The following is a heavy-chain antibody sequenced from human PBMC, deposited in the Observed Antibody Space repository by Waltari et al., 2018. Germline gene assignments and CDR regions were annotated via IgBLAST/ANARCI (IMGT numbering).Heavy chain of an antibody. CDR2: IYYSGST. Sequence: QVQLQESGPGLVKPSETLSLTCTVSGGSISSYYWSWIRQPPGKGLEWIGYIYYSGSTNYNPSLKSRVTISVDTSKNQFSLKLSSVTAADTAVYYCARGSGYDSSGYYYYYFDYWGQGTLVTVSS. J-gene: IGHJ4*02. V-gene: IGHV4-59*01. D-gene: IGHD3-22*01. CDR1: GGSISSYY. CDR3: ARGSGYDSSGYYYYYFDY.